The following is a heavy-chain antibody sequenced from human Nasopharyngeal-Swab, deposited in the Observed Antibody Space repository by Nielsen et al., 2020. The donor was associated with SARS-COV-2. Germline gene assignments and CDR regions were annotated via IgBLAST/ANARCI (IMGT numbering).Heavy chain of an antibody. CDR3: ARDAAVWSGFDY. Sequence: WGRQAPGQGLEWMGGIIPIFGTANYAQKFQGRVTITADESTSTAYMELSSLRSEDTAVYYCARDAAVWSGFDYWGQGTLVTVSS. V-gene: IGHV1-69*01. J-gene: IGHJ4*02. CDR2: IIPIFGTA. D-gene: IGHD3-3*01.